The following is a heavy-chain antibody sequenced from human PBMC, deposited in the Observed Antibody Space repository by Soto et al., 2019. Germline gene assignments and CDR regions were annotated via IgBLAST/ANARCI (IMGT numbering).Heavy chain of an antibody. CDR2: ISYSGST. D-gene: IGHD6-13*01. CDR3: ATMSSSSWCNWFDP. Sequence: QVQLQESGPGLVKPSQTLSLTCTVSGGSLSSGNYFWNWIRQHPGKGLEWIGYISYSGSTYYNPSLNSRLSMSVDTSKNQFSLKLSSVTAADTAVYYCATMSSSSWCNWFDPWGQGTLVTVSS. J-gene: IGHJ5*02. V-gene: IGHV4-31*03. CDR1: GGSLSSGNYF.